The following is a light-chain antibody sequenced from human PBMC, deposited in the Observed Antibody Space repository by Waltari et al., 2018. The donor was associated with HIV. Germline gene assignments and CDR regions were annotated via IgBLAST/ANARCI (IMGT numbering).Light chain of an antibody. J-gene: IGKJ2*01. CDR2: DVS. V-gene: IGKV3-11*01. CDR3: QQRSNWPRT. CDR1: QSVRSN. Sequence: EIVLTQSPGTLSLSPGERATLSCRASQSVRSNLAWYQQRPGQAPRLLIYDVSNRATDIPPRFSGSGSETDFSLTISSLEPEDFAVYYCQQRSNWPRTFGQGTRLEI.